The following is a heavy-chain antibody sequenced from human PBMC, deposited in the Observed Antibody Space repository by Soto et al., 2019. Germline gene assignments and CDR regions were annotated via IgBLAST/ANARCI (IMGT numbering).Heavy chain of an antibody. Sequence: QVQLVQSGAEVKKPGASVTVSCRSSGDTFTDYYMHWVRQAPGQGLEWMGWINPNSGVTKYAQKFQGWGTMTRDTSIRTVYMQLSRLRSDDTAVYYWARESGGATATLDYYYFYMDVWGTGTTVTVSS. D-gene: IGHD5-12*01. CDR2: INPNSGVT. CDR1: GDTFTDYY. V-gene: IGHV1-2*04. J-gene: IGHJ6*03. CDR3: ARESGGATATLDYYYFYMDV.